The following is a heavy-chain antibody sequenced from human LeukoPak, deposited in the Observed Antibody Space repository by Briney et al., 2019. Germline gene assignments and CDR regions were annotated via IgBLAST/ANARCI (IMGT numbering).Heavy chain of an antibody. V-gene: IGHV3-7*01. CDR3: ARAMPGVVLNYFDY. J-gene: IGHJ4*01. CDR2: IDAAGKDR. D-gene: IGHD2-2*01. Sequence: PGGSLRLSCKASGFTFVDFYMSWVRQAPGKGLEWVANIDAAGKDRYYADSVKGRFTISRDNINNSLYLDMTSLRAEDTATYFCARAMPGVVLNYFDYWGQGVLVPVSS. CDR1: GFTFVDFY.